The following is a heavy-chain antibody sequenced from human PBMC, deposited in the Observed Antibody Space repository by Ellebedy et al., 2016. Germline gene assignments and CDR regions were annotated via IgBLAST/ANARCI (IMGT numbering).Heavy chain of an antibody. CDR3: ARAQSATPGGSAFDI. Sequence: GGSLRLXXAVSGFTFSSYGMHWVRQAPGKGLEWVSSISSGSSYIYHADAVKDRFTVSRDNAKMSLYLQMNSLRVEDTAVYYCARAQSATPGGSAFDIWGQGTTVTVSS. J-gene: IGHJ3*02. CDR1: GFTFSSYG. CDR2: ISSGSSYI. V-gene: IGHV3-21*01. D-gene: IGHD2-15*01.